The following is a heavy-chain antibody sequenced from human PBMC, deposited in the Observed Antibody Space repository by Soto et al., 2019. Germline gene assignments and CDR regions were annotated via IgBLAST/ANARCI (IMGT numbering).Heavy chain of an antibody. Sequence: QVQLVQSGAEVKKPGVSVKVSCKASGYTFTSYGISCVRQAPGQGLEWMGWINVYNGNTNYAQKLQGRVTMTTDTSTSTAYLDLRSLSSDDTAVYFCARDTSRGEYDYWGQGTLVTVSS. V-gene: IGHV1-18*01. J-gene: IGHJ4*02. D-gene: IGHD3-10*01. CDR2: INVYNGNT. CDR1: GYTFTSYG. CDR3: ARDTSRGEYDY.